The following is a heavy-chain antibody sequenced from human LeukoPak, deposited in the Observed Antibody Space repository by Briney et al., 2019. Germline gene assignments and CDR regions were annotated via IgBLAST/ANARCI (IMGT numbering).Heavy chain of an antibody. D-gene: IGHD6-19*01. CDR1: GYTLTELS. Sequence: SCKVSGYTLTELSMHWVRQAPGKGLEWVAVISYDGSNKYYADSVKGRFTISRDNSKNTLYLQMNSLRAEDTAVYYCAKDQSQWLVHYYFDYWGQGTLVTVSS. V-gene: IGHV3-30*18. J-gene: IGHJ4*02. CDR3: AKDQSQWLVHYYFDY. CDR2: ISYDGSNK.